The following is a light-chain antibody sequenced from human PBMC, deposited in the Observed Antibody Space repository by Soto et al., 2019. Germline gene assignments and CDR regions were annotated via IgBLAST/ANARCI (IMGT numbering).Light chain of an antibody. CDR1: QSISSY. CDR3: QQRYSTPLT. V-gene: IGKV1-39*01. Sequence: DIPMTQSPSSLSASVGDRVTITCRASQSISSYLNWYQQKPGKAPKLLIYAASSLQSGVPSRFSGSGSGTDFTRTISSLQPEDFATYYCQQRYSTPLTFGGGTKGEIK. CDR2: AAS. J-gene: IGKJ4*01.